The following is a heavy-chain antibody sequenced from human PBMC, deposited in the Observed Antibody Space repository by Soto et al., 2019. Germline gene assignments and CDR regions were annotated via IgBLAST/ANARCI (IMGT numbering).Heavy chain of an antibody. J-gene: IGHJ6*02. D-gene: IGHD3-3*01. Sequence: QVQLVQSGAEVKKPGSSVKVSCKASGGTFSSYAISWVRQAPGQGLEWMGGIIPIFGTANYAQKFQGRVTITADESTSTAYMERSSLRSEDTGGYYCARARITIFGLVTPYYYYYGMDVWGQGTTVTVSS. V-gene: IGHV1-69*01. CDR2: IIPIFGTA. CDR3: ARARITIFGLVTPYYYYYGMDV. CDR1: GGTFSSYA.